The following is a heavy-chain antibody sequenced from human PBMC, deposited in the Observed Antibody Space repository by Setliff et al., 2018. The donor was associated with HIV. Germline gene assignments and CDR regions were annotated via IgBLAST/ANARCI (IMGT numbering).Heavy chain of an antibody. CDR1: GFTFNNYW. J-gene: IGHJ4*02. Sequence: GGSLRLSCAASGFTFNNYWLTWLRRAPGRGLEWVANIKQDGSDMHYIESVKGRFTIFRDNAKNSVFLQMNSLRAEDTGVYYCATQTGFYNSHWYDYWGQGTMVTVSS. D-gene: IGHD6-13*01. V-gene: IGHV3-7*01. CDR3: ATQTGFYNSHWYDY. CDR2: IKQDGSDM.